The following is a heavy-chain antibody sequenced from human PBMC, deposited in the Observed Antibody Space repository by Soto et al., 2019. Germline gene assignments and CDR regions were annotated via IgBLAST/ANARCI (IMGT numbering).Heavy chain of an antibody. CDR3: ARGQGIQLWSYYYYGMDV. J-gene: IGHJ6*02. Sequence: QVQLVQSGAEVKKPGASVKVSCKASGYTFTSYDINWVRQATGQGLEWMGRMNPNSGNTGYAQKFQGRVTRTRNTSISTAYMELSSLRSEDTAVYYCARGQGIQLWSYYYYGMDVWGQGTTVTVSS. CDR1: GYTFTSYD. V-gene: IGHV1-8*01. CDR2: MNPNSGNT. D-gene: IGHD5-18*01.